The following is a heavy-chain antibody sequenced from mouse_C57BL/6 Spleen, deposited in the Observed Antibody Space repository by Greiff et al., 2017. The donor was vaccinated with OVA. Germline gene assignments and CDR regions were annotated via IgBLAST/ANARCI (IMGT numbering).Heavy chain of an antibody. CDR3: ARWNYGSSYWFAY. CDR1: GYTFTDYY. Sequence: VQLQQSGPELVKPGASVKISCKASGYTFTDYYMNWVKQSHGKSLEWIGDINPNNGGTSYNQKFKGKATLTVDKSSSTAYMELRSLTSEDSAVYYCARWNYGSSYWFAYWGQGTLVTVSA. D-gene: IGHD1-1*01. V-gene: IGHV1-26*01. J-gene: IGHJ3*01. CDR2: INPNNGGT.